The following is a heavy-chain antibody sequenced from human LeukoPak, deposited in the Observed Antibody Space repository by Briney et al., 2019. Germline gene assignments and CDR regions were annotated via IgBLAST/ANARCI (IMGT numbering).Heavy chain of an antibody. D-gene: IGHD3-3*01. J-gene: IGHJ5*02. V-gene: IGHV1-18*01. Sequence: GASVKVSCKASGYTFTSYGISWVRQAPGQGLEWMGWISAYNGNTNYAQELQGRVTMTTDTSTSTAYMELRSLRSDDTAVYYCARVVRGPSYDFWSGHTTHRENWFDPWGQGTLVTVSS. CDR2: ISAYNGNT. CDR3: ARVVRGPSYDFWSGHTTHRENWFDP. CDR1: GYTFTSYG.